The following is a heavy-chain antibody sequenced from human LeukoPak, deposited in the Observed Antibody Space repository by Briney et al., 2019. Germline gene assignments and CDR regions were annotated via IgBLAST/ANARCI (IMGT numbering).Heavy chain of an antibody. CDR2: IYTSGST. CDR3: ARVTFYYYMDV. D-gene: IGHD1-14*01. V-gene: IGHV4-61*02. Sequence: SETLSLTCTVSGGSIRGGIYYWSWIRQPAGKGLEWIGRIYTSGSTNYNPSLKSRVTISGDTSKNQLSLRLTSLTAADTAVYYCARVTFYYYMDVWGKGTTVTVSS. J-gene: IGHJ6*03. CDR1: GGSIRGGIYY.